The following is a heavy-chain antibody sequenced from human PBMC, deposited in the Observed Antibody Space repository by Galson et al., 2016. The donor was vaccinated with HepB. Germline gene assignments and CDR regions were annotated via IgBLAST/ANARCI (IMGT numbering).Heavy chain of an antibody. Sequence: PALVKPTQTLTLTCTFSGFSLTTSGVGVGWIRQPPGKALEWLALIYWDDDTRFSPSLKSRLTITKDTSKNQVLLTMTNMDSVDTGTYYCARPHSGRYYTGYYSEFWGQGTLVTVSS. D-gene: IGHD1-26*01. CDR2: IYWDDDT. V-gene: IGHV2-5*02. CDR3: ARPHSGRYYTGYYSEF. J-gene: IGHJ4*02. CDR1: GFSLTTSGVG.